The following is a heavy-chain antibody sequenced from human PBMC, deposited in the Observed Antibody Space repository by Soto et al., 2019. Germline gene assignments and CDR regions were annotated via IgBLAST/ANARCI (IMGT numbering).Heavy chain of an antibody. CDR2: ISYDGSNK. V-gene: IGHV3-30*18. CDR3: AKDRKEMATIWGMDV. D-gene: IGHD5-12*01. J-gene: IGHJ6*02. Sequence: GGSLRLSCAASGFTFSSYGMHWVRQAPGKGLEWVAVISYDGSNKYYADSVKGRFTISRDNSKNTLYLQMNSLRAEDTAVYYCAKDRKEMATIWGMDVWGQGTTVTVSS. CDR1: GFTFSSYG.